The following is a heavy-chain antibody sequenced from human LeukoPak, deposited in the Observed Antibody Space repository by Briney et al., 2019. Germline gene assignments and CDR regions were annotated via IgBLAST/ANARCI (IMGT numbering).Heavy chain of an antibody. CDR3: AREVESRVDP. CDR1: GGSISSDDYY. Sequence: SETLSLTCTVSGGSISSDDYYWSWIRQPPGKGLEWIGYIYYSGSTYYNPSLKSRVTTSVDTSKNQFSLKLSSVTAADTAVYYCAREVESRVDPWGQGTLVTVSS. CDR2: IYYSGST. J-gene: IGHJ5*02. V-gene: IGHV4-30-4*01.